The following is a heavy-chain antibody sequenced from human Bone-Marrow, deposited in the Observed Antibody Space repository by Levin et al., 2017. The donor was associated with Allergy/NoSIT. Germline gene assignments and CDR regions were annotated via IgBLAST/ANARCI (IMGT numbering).Heavy chain of an antibody. D-gene: IGHD3-9*01. Sequence: LGESLKISCAASGFTFSTLGMNWVRQAPGKGLEWVSYISSSSNTIYYADSVKGRFTISRDNAKNSLYLQMNSLRAEDTAVYYCARIVKDYLLTGSYKFPPRTPRYDYWGQGTLVTVSS. CDR3: ARIVKDYLLTGSYKFPPRTPRYDY. J-gene: IGHJ4*02. V-gene: IGHV3-48*01. CDR1: GFTFSTLG. CDR2: ISSSSNTI.